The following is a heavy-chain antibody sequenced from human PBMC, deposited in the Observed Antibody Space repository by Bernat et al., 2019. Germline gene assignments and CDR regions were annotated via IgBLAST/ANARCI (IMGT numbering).Heavy chain of an antibody. Sequence: QVQLQQWGAGLLKPSETLSLTCAVYDGSFSGYYWSWIRQPPGKGLEWIGEINHSGSTNYNPSLKSRVTISLDTSKTQFSLKLSSVTAADTAVYYCARGPIIRITFGGVIVDALDIWGQGTMVTVSS. CDR3: ARGPIIRITFGGVIVDALDI. D-gene: IGHD3-16*02. J-gene: IGHJ3*02. CDR2: INHSGST. V-gene: IGHV4-34*02. CDR1: DGSFSGYY.